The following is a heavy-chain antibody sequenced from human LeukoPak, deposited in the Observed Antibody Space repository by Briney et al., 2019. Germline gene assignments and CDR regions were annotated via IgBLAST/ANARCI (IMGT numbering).Heavy chain of an antibody. Sequence: PSQTLSLTCTVSGGSISSGGYSWSWLRQHPGKGLEWIGYIYYSGSTYYNPSLKSRVTISVDTSKNQFSLKLSSVTAADTAVYYCARGPLSDWGQGTLVTVSS. CDR1: GGSISSGGYS. J-gene: IGHJ4*02. D-gene: IGHD2/OR15-2a*01. V-gene: IGHV4-31*03. CDR2: IYYSGST. CDR3: ARGPLSD.